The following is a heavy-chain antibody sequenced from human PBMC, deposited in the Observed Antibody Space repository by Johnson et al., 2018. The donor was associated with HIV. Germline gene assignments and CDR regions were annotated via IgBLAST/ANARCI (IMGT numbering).Heavy chain of an antibody. CDR1: GFTFSTYA. Sequence: QVQLVESGGGVVRPGGSLRLSCAASGFTFSTYAMHWVRQVPGKGLEWVALISYDGSNKYYADSVKGRFTISRDNSKNTLYLQMNSLRAEDTAVYYCAKESAFDIWGQGTMVTVSS. CDR3: AKESAFDI. J-gene: IGHJ3*02. V-gene: IGHV3-30*04. CDR2: ISYDGSNK.